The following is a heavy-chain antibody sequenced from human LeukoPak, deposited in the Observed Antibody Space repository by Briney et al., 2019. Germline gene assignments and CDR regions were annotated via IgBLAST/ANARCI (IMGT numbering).Heavy chain of an antibody. D-gene: IGHD3-9*01. V-gene: IGHV1-18*01. CDR3: ARVNNYDMLSSFDY. CDR2: ISTYNGNT. J-gene: IGHJ4*02. CDR1: GYTFTSYG. Sequence: ASVKVSCKASGYTFTSYGISWVRQAPGQGLEWMGWISTYNGNTHYTQEFQGRATLTTDTSTSTAYMELRSLRSDDTAMYYCARVNNYDMLSSFDYWGQGTLVTVSS.